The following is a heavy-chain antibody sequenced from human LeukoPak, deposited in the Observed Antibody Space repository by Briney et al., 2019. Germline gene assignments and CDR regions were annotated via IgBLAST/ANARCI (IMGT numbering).Heavy chain of an antibody. D-gene: IGHD3-22*01. CDR1: GGSISSSNW. J-gene: IGHJ4*02. Sequence: PSGTLSLTCAVSGGSISSSNWWSWVRQPPGKGLEWIGEIYHSGSTNYNPSLKSRVTISVDRSKNQFSLKLISVTAADTAVYYCARVGYYDSSGYLEQWGQGTLVTVSS. V-gene: IGHV4-4*02. CDR2: IYHSGST. CDR3: ARVGYYDSSGYLEQ.